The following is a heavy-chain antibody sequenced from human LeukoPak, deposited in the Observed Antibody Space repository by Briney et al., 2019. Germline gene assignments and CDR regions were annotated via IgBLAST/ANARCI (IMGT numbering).Heavy chain of an antibody. V-gene: IGHV3-21*01. Sequence: PGGSLRLSCAASGFTFSSYSMNWVRQAPGRGLEWVSSISSSSSYIYYADSVKGRFTISRDNAKNSLYLQMNSLRAEDTAVYYCASFPTPQKDYWGQGTLVTVSS. J-gene: IGHJ4*02. CDR1: GFTFSSYS. CDR3: ASFPTPQKDY. CDR2: ISSSSSYI.